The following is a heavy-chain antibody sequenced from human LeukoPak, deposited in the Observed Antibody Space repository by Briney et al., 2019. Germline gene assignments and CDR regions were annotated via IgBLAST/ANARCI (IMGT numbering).Heavy chain of an antibody. CDR1: GFTFSSYG. D-gene: IGHD2-8*01. CDR3: ARDRVSQYFDL. Sequence: GRSLRLSCAASGFTFSSYGMHWVRRAPGKGLEWVAVIWYDGSKEYYVDSVKGRFTISRDNSKNTLYLQMDSLRAEDTAVYYCARDRVSQYFDLWGRGTLVTVSS. J-gene: IGHJ2*01. V-gene: IGHV3-33*01. CDR2: IWYDGSKE.